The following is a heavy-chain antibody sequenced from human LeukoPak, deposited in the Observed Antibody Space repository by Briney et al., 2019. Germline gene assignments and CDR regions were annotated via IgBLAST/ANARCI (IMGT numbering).Heavy chain of an antibody. D-gene: IGHD1-26*01. CDR3: AKDTVFVGGKPGGHYSYGMDV. CDR1: GFTFDDYA. Sequence: ALRLSCAASGFTFDDYAMHWVRQAPGKGLEWVSGISWTSGSIGYADSVKGRFTISRDNAKNSLYLQMNSLRAEDTALYYCAKDTVFVGGKPGGHYSYGMDVWGQGTTVTVSS. V-gene: IGHV3-9*01. CDR2: ISWTSGSI. J-gene: IGHJ6*02.